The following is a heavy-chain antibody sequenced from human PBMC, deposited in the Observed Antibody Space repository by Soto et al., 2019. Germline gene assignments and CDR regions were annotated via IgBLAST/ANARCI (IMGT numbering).Heavy chain of an antibody. CDR1: GGSISSSSYY. CDR2: IYYSGST. V-gene: IGHV4-39*01. Sequence: QLQLQESGPGLVKPSETLSLTCTVSGGSISSSSYYWGWIRQPPGKGLEWIGSIYYSGSTYYNPSLKSRVTISVDTSKNQFSLKLSSVTAADTAVYYCAHPRGGGYKSPFDYWGQGTLVTVSS. J-gene: IGHJ4*02. D-gene: IGHD1-26*01. CDR3: AHPRGGGYKSPFDY.